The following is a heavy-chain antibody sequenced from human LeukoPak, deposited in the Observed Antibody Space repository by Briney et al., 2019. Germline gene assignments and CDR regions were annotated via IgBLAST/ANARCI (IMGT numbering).Heavy chain of an antibody. CDR3: ARAYYYDSSGYSPDFDY. CDR2: IYYSGST. CDR1: GGSIGSSSHY. Sequence: SETLSLTCTVSGGSIGSSSHYWGWIRQPPGKGLEWIGSIYYSGSTYYNPSLKSRVTISVDTSKNQFSLKLSSVTAADTAVYYCARAYYYDSSGYSPDFDYWGQGTLVTVSS. D-gene: IGHD3-22*01. J-gene: IGHJ4*02. V-gene: IGHV4-39*01.